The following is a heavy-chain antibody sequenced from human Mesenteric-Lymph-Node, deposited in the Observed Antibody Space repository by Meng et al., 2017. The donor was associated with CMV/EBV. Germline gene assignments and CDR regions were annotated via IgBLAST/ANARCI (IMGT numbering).Heavy chain of an antibody. CDR3: ARPFFRGYCTSTNCHTFAY. CDR2: INPNGGGT. D-gene: IGHD2-2*02. V-gene: IGHV1-2*02. J-gene: IGHJ4*02. Sequence: ASVKVSCKASGYTFTDYFIHWVRQAPGQGLEWMGWINPNGGGTRYVHQFQGRVTMTRDTSITTAYMELTNLTSDDTAVYYCARPFFRGYCTSTNCHTFAYWGQGTLVTVSS. CDR1: GYTFTDYF.